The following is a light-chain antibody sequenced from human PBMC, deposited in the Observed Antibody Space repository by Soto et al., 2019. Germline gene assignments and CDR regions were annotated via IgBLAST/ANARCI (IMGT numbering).Light chain of an antibody. CDR1: QSVSSF. Sequence: EIVLTQSPATMSLSPGERATLSCRASQSVSSFLGWYQQKPGQAPRLLIYDASNMSTGIPARFSGSGSGTDFTLTISSREPEAFAVYYCQQRSSWTFGQGTKVE. CDR3: QQRSSWT. V-gene: IGKV3-11*01. CDR2: DAS. J-gene: IGKJ1*01.